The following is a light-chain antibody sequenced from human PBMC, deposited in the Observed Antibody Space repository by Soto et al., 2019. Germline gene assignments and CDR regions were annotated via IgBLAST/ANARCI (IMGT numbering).Light chain of an antibody. CDR2: GAS. J-gene: IGKJ5*01. Sequence: EIVLTQSPGTLSLSPGERATLSCRASQSVGIYLAWYQHKPGQAPRLLISGASSRATGTPDRFSGSGSGTDFTLTISRLEPEDFAVYYCQQYGSSPTFGQGTRLEIK. CDR1: QSVGIY. CDR3: QQYGSSPT. V-gene: IGKV3-20*01.